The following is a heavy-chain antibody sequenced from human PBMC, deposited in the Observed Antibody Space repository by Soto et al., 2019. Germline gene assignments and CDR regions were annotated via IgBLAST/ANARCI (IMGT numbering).Heavy chain of an antibody. D-gene: IGHD1-26*01. CDR1: GFTFSDHY. Sequence: GGSLRLSCAASGFTFSDHYMTWIRQAPGKGLEWVSYISSTGSYTNYADSVKGRFTISRDNAKNSLYLEMNSLRAEDTAVYYWARDKNGWEFLIDYWGQGTLVTVSS. CDR3: ARDKNGWEFLIDY. CDR2: ISSTGSYT. V-gene: IGHV3-11*05. J-gene: IGHJ4*02.